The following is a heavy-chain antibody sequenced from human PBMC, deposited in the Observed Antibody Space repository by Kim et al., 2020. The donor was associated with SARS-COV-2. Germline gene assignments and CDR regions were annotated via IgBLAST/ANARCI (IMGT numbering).Heavy chain of an antibody. CDR1: GFTFSSFW. Sequence: GGSLRLSCTASGFTFSSFWMHWVRQAPGKGLVWVSGINSDGSTTTYADSVKGRFTISRDNAKNTLYLQMNSLRAEDTAVYYCARSYSFDYWGQGALVTVSS. J-gene: IGHJ4*02. D-gene: IGHD5-12*01. V-gene: IGHV3-74*01. CDR2: INSDGSTT. CDR3: ARSYSFDY.